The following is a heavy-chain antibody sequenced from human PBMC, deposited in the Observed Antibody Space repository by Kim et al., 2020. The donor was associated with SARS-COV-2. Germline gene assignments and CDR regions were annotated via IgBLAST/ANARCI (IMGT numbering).Heavy chain of an antibody. V-gene: IGHV3-21*01. CDR1: GFTFSSYS. CDR3: ARALFTEERTIFGVVPVYYFDY. Sequence: GGSLRLSCAASGFTFSSYSMNWVRQAPGKGLEWVSSISSSSSYIYYADSVKGRFTISRDNAKNSLYLQMNSLRAEDTAVYYCARALFTEERTIFGVVPVYYFDYWGQGTLVTVSS. D-gene: IGHD3-3*01. J-gene: IGHJ4*02. CDR2: ISSSSSYI.